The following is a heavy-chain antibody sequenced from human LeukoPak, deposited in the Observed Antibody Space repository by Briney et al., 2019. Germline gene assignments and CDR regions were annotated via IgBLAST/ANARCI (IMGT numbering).Heavy chain of an antibody. CDR1: GFTFSSYA. V-gene: IGHV3-23*01. D-gene: IGHD6-13*01. CDR3: AKKGQERIAAAGIRKVFADY. J-gene: IGHJ4*02. CDR2: ISGSGGST. Sequence: GGSLRLSCAASGFTFSSYAMSWVRQAPGKGLEWVSAISGSGGSTYYADSVKGRFTISRDNSKNTLYLQMNSLRAEDTAVYYCAKKGQERIAAAGIRKVFADYWGQGTLVTVSS.